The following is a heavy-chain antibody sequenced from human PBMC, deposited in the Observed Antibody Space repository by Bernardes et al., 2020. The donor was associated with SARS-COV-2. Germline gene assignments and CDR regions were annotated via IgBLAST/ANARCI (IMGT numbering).Heavy chain of an antibody. D-gene: IGHD3-3*01. V-gene: IGHV4-31*03. CDR1: GGSISSGGYY. CDR2: IYYSGST. Sequence: SETLSLTCTVSGGSISSGGYYWSWIRQHPGKGLEWIGYIYYSGSTYYNPSLKSRVTISVDTSKNQFSLKLSSVTAADTAVYYCARQAGLITIFGVVTQGAFDIWGQGTMVTVSS. J-gene: IGHJ3*02. CDR3: ARQAGLITIFGVVTQGAFDI.